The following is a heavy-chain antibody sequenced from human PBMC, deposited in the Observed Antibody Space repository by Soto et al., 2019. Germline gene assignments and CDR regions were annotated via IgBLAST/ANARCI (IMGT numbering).Heavy chain of an antibody. V-gene: IGHV1-3*01. J-gene: IGHJ5*02. CDR3: ARDLLFGENGWIHP. CDR2: INAGNGNT. Sequence: ASVKGSCKASGYTFTSYAMHWVRQAPGQRLEWMGWINAGNGNTKYSQKFQGRVTITRDTSASTAYMELSSLRSEDTAVYYCARDLLFGENGWIHPWCQATLVTVSS. D-gene: IGHD3-10*01. CDR1: GYTFTSYA.